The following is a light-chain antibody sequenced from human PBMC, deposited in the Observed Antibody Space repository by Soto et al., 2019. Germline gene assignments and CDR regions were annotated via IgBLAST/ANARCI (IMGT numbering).Light chain of an antibody. V-gene: IGLV1-44*01. J-gene: IGLJ1*01. Sequence: QSVLTQPPSASGTPGQRVTISCSGSSSNIGSNTVNWYQQLPGTAPKLLIYSNNQRPSGVPDRFSGSKSGTSASLAISGLQSEDEADYYCASWDDNLYVFGLGTKVTAL. CDR1: SSNIGSNT. CDR2: SNN. CDR3: ASWDDNLYV.